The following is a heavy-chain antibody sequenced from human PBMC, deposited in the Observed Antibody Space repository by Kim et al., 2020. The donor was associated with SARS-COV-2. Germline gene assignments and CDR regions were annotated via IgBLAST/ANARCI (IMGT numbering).Heavy chain of an antibody. D-gene: IGHD3-10*02. Sequence: GGSLRLSCAASGFTFSHDWMTWVRQAPGKGLEWVANINQAGSESYYVDSVKGRFTISRDNAKNSLYLQMNSLRVEDTAVYYCARSVFGDNYWGQGTVVSVSS. CDR2: INQAGSES. CDR1: GFTFSHDW. V-gene: IGHV3-7*01. J-gene: IGHJ4*02. CDR3: ARSVFGDNY.